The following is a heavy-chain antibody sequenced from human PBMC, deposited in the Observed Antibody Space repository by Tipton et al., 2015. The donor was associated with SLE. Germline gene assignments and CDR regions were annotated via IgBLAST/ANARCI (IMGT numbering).Heavy chain of an antibody. V-gene: IGHV4-59*11. CDR3: ARARLKAYTNSFFDS. CDR1: GGSISGHS. Sequence: TLSLTCTVSGGSISGHSLHWIRQAPGKGLEWIGYVDDSGKSNYNSSLKSRVSILVDNSKKQFSLKLKSLIAADTAVYYCARARLKAYTNSFFDSWGQGTLVTVSS. CDR2: VDDSGKS. J-gene: IGHJ5*01. D-gene: IGHD2-21*01.